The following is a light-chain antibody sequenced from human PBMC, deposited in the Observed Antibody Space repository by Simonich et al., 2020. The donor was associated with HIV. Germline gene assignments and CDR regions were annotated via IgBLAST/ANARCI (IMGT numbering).Light chain of an antibody. J-gene: IGLJ3*02. CDR3: CSYAGSSTWV. V-gene: IGLV2-23*01. CDR2: EGS. Sequence: QSALTQPASVSASPGQSITISCTGTSSDVGSYNLVSWYQQHPGKAPKLMIYEGSKRPSGFSNLFSGSKSGNTASLTISGLQAEDEADYYCCSYAGSSTWVFGGGTKLTVL. CDR1: SSDVGSYNL.